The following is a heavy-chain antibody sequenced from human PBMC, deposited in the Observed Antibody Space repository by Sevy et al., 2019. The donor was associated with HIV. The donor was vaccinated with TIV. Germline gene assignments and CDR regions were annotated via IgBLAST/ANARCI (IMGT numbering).Heavy chain of an antibody. D-gene: IGHD2-2*01. CDR3: ARALGYCVVNTCYGGSVNAFDV. V-gene: IGHV3-9*03. Sequence: GGSLRLSCAASEFTFSDYAMHWVRQVPGKGLEWVSGISWNSGAIGYADSVQGRFTISRDNAKSSRYLQMNSLRVDDMALDYCARALGYCVVNTCYGGSVNAFDVWGQGTMVTVSS. CDR2: ISWNSGAI. J-gene: IGHJ3*01. CDR1: EFTFSDYA.